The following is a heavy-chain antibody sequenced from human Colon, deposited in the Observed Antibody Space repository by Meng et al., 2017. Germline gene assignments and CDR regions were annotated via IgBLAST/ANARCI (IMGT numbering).Heavy chain of an antibody. V-gene: IGHV1-2*06. J-gene: IGHJ4*02. CDR2: INPNTGGT. CDR3: ARVPFYYDRSGFYLDY. D-gene: IGHD3-22*01. Sequence: QVQLVQSGAEVKNPGASVKVYCKASGYSFIGYHIHWVRQAPGQGLEWVGRINPNTGGTNYAQKFQGRVTLTSDTSMSIAYMEMSSLISDDTAVYYCARVPFYYDRSGFYLDYWGQGTLVTVSS. CDR1: GYSFIGYH.